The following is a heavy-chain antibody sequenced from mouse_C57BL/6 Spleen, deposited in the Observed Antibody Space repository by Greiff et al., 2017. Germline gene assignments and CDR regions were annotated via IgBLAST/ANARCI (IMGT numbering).Heavy chain of an antibody. CDR3: ARVDYYFDY. V-gene: IGHV3-6*01. J-gene: IGHJ2*01. D-gene: IGHD2-4*01. CDR2: ISYDGSN. CDR1: GYSITSGYY. Sequence: ESGPGLVKPSQSLSLTCSVTGYSITSGYYWNWIRQFPGNKLEWMGYISYDGSNNYNPSLKNRISITRDTSKNQFFLKLNSVTTEDTATYYCARVDYYFDYWGQGTTLTVSS.